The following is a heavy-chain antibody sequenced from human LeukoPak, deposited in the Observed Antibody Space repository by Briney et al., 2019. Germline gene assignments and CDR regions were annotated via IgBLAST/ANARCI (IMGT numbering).Heavy chain of an antibody. V-gene: IGHV3-21*01. Sequence: KPGGSLRLSCAASGFTFSSYSMNWVRQAPGKGLEWVSSISSSSSYIYYADSVKGRFTISRDSAKNSLYLQMNSLRAEDTAVYYCARNYDSSGYYYDADAFDIWGQGTMVTVSS. CDR2: ISSSSSYI. D-gene: IGHD3-22*01. CDR1: GFTFSSYS. J-gene: IGHJ3*02. CDR3: ARNYDSSGYYYDADAFDI.